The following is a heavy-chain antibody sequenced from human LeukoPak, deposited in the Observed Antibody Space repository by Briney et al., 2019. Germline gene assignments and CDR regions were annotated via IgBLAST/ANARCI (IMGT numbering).Heavy chain of an antibody. D-gene: IGHD7-27*01. V-gene: IGHV3-23*01. CDR1: GFTFSSYA. Sequence: GGSLRLSCAASGFTFSSYAMTWVRQAPGKGLKWVSTITTGDGNTYYADSVKGRFTVSRDDSKNTLYLQMNSLRAEDTAVYYCAKDGGLWVSAHWGDSWGRGTLVTVSS. J-gene: IGHJ4*02. CDR2: ITTGDGNT. CDR3: AKDGGLWVSAHWGDS.